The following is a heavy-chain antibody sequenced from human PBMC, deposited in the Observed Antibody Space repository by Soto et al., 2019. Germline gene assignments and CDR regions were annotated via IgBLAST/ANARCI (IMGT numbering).Heavy chain of an antibody. D-gene: IGHD3-9*01. CDR2: MNPNSSNT. V-gene: IGHV1-8*01. J-gene: IGHJ6*02. CDR3: ARGRGLRYFDWLGGMDV. CDR1: GYTFTSYD. Sequence: ASVKVSCKASGYTFTSYDINWVRQATGQGLEWMGWMNPNSSNTGYAQKFQGRVTMTRNTSISTAYMELSSLRSEDTAVYYCARGRGLRYFDWLGGMDVWGQGTTVTVSS.